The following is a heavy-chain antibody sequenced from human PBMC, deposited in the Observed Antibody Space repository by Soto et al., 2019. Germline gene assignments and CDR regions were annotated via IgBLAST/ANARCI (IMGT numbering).Heavy chain of an antibody. Sequence: SETLSLTCTVSGGSISSYYWSWIRQPPGKGLEWIGYIYYSGSTNYNPSLKSRVTISVDTSKNQFSLKLSSVTAADTAVYYCARGSIAARLAYFDYWGQGTPVTVSS. CDR2: IYYSGST. V-gene: IGHV4-59*01. D-gene: IGHD6-6*01. CDR3: ARGSIAARLAYFDY. CDR1: GGSISSYY. J-gene: IGHJ4*02.